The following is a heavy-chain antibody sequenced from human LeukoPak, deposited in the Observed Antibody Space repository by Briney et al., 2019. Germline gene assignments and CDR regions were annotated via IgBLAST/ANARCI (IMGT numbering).Heavy chain of an antibody. V-gene: IGHV3-33*01. J-gene: IGHJ4*02. CDR2: IWYDGSNK. CDR1: GFTFSSYG. CDR3: ARRLTYSAYATLDY. Sequence: GGSLRLSCAASGFTFSSYGVHWVRQAPGKGLEWVAVIWYDGSNKYYADSVKGRFTISRDNSKNTLYLQMNSLRAEDTAVYYCARRLTYSAYATLDYWGQGTLVTVSS. D-gene: IGHD5-12*01.